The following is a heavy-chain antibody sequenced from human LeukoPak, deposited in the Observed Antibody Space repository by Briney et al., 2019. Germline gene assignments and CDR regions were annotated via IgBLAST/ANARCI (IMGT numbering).Heavy chain of an antibody. J-gene: IGHJ4*02. Sequence: GGSLRLSCAASGFTFSSYSMNWVRQAPGKGLEWISYVSYSSSTIYYADSVKGRFTISRDNAKNSLSLQMNSLRAEDTVVYYCARWNNDWEFDFWGQGTLVSVSS. CDR2: VSYSSSTI. CDR1: GFTFSSYS. V-gene: IGHV3-48*04. CDR3: ARWNNDWEFDF. D-gene: IGHD1/OR15-1a*01.